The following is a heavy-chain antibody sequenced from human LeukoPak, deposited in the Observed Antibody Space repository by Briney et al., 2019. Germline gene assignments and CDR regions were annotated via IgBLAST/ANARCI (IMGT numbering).Heavy chain of an antibody. CDR2: INHSGST. V-gene: IGHV4-34*01. J-gene: IGHJ3*02. CDR3: ARAISSGWYLVGAFDI. D-gene: IGHD6-19*01. CDR1: GGSFSGYY. Sequence: SETLSLTCAVYGGSFSGYYWSWIRQPPGKGLEWIGEINHSGSTNYNPSLKSRVTISVDTSKNQISLKLSSVTAADTAVYYCARAISSGWYLVGAFDIWGQGTMVTVSS.